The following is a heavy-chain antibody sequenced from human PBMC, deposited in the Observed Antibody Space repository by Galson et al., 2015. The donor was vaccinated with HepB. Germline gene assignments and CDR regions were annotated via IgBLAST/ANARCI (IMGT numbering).Heavy chain of an antibody. CDR1: GFTFSSYW. J-gene: IGHJ4*02. CDR2: IKYDGSEK. CDR3: ARQGSSGWTFDY. D-gene: IGHD6-19*01. Sequence: SLRLSCAASGFTFSSYWMSWVRQAPGKGLEWVANIKYDGSEKYYVDSVKGRFTISRDNAENSLYLQMNSLRAEDTAVFYCARQGSSGWTFDYWGQRTLVTVSS. V-gene: IGHV3-7*03.